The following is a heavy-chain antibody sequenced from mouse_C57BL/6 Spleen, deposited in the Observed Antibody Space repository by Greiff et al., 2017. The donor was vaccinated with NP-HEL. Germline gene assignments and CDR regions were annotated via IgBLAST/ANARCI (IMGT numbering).Heavy chain of an antibody. V-gene: IGHV1-4*01. D-gene: IGHD3-2*02. CDR1: GYTFTSYT. Sequence: VKLMESGAELARPGASVKMSCKASGYTFTSYTMHWVKQRPGQGLEWIGYINPSSGYTKYNQKFKDKATLTADKSSSTAYMQLSSLTSEDSAVYYCARGKGSSGYYAMDYWGQGTSVTVSS. CDR3: ARGKGSSGYYAMDY. J-gene: IGHJ4*01. CDR2: INPSSGYT.